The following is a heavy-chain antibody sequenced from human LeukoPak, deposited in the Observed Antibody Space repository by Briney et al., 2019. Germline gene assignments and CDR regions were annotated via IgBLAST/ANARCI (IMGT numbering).Heavy chain of an antibody. Sequence: GGSLRLSCAGSGFTFSNYAMTWVRQAPGKGLEWVSSVSGSGRNTFYPDSVEGRFTISRDNSKNTLYLQMNSLRAEDTAVYYCARGAGYNYPYYFDYWGQGTLVTVSS. CDR2: VSGSGRNT. D-gene: IGHD5-24*01. CDR3: ARGAGYNYPYYFDY. J-gene: IGHJ4*02. V-gene: IGHV3-23*01. CDR1: GFTFSNYA.